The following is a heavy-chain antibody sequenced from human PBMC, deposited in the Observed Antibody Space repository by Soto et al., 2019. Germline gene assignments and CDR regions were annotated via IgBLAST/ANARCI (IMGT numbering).Heavy chain of an antibody. Sequence: PGESLKISCKGSGYSLTSYWIGWVRQMPGKGLEWMGIIYPGDSDTRYSPSFQGQVTISADKSISTAYLQWSSLKASDTAMYYCARHKGDCISTSCYPGYWGQGTLVTVSS. D-gene: IGHD2-2*01. CDR1: GYSLTSYW. CDR2: IYPGDSDT. CDR3: ARHKGDCISTSCYPGY. J-gene: IGHJ4*02. V-gene: IGHV5-51*01.